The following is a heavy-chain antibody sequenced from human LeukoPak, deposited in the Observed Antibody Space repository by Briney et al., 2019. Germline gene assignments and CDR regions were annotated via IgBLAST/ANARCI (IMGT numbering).Heavy chain of an antibody. CDR1: GYTFTTYG. J-gene: IGHJ5*02. D-gene: IGHD2-2*01. CDR3: ARDWCSSTSCYQNWFDP. V-gene: IGHV1-18*01. CDR2: ISAYNGNT. Sequence: ASVKVSCKASGYTFTTYGISWVRQAPGQGLEWMGWISAYNGNTNYAQKLQGRVTMTTDTSTSTAYMELRSLRSDDTAVYYCARDWCSSTSCYQNWFDPWGQGILVTVSS.